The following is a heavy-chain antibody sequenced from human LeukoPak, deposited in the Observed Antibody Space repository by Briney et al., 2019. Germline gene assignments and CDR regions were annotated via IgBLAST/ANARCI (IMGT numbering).Heavy chain of an antibody. Sequence: ASVKVSCKASGYTFTSYGISRVRQAPGQGREWMGWISAYNGNTNYAQKLQGRVTMTTDTSTSTAYMELRSLRSDDTAVYYCARAFHSKVPPEESYYYYMDVWGKGTTVTVSS. CDR3: ARAFHSKVPPEESYYYYMDV. D-gene: IGHD4-11*01. CDR2: ISAYNGNT. CDR1: GYTFTSYG. J-gene: IGHJ6*03. V-gene: IGHV1-18*01.